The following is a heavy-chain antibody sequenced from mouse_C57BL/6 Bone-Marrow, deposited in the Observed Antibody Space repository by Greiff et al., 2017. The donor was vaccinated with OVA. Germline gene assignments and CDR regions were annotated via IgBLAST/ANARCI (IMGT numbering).Heavy chain of an antibody. D-gene: IGHD2-3*01. J-gene: IGHJ4*01. V-gene: IGHV5-15*01. CDR3: ARGMITTAMDY. CDR2: ISNFAYIF. CDR1: GFTFSDYG. Sequence: EVKLMESGGGLVQPGGSLKLSCAASGFTFSDYGMAWVRPAPRKGPAWVAFISNFAYIFYYADTVPGRFTLSREKAKNTLYLEMSSLRSEDTAMYYCARGMITTAMDYWGQGTSVTVSS.